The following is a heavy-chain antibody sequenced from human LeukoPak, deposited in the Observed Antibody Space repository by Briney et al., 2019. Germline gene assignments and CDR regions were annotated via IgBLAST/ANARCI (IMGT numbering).Heavy chain of an antibody. Sequence: GASVKVSCKASGYTFTSYAMNWVRQAPGQGLEWMGWINTNTGNPTYAQGFTGRFVFSLDTSVSTAYLQISSLKAEDTAVYYCARARTYYYDSSGYTPLDAFDIWGQGTMVTVSS. CDR1: GYTFTSYA. V-gene: IGHV7-4-1*02. J-gene: IGHJ3*02. CDR3: ARARTYYYDSSGYTPLDAFDI. D-gene: IGHD3-22*01. CDR2: INTNTGNP.